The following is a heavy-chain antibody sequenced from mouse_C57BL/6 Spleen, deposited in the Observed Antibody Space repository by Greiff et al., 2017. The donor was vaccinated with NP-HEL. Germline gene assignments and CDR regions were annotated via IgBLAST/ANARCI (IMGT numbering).Heavy chain of an antibody. Sequence: EVQLQQSGAELVKPGASFPFSFPSSGFTIKDYYMHWVKQRTEQGLEWIGRIDPEDGETQYAAKFQGKATITADTSSNTAYLQLSSLTSEDTAVYYCARGSGSWFAYWGQGTLVTVSA. V-gene: IGHV14-2*01. D-gene: IGHD1-1*01. CDR1: GFTIKDYY. J-gene: IGHJ3*01. CDR2: IDPEDGET. CDR3: ARGSGSWFAY.